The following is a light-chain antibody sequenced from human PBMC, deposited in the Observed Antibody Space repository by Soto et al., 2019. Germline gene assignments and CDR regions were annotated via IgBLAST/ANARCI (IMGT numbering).Light chain of an antibody. CDR1: SSDFGGYNY. CDR3: SSYTSSSIFYV. V-gene: IGLV2-14*01. J-gene: IGLJ1*01. Sequence: QSVLTQPGSLSGSPGQSITISCTGTSSDFGGYNYVSWYQQHPGKAPKLMIYDVSNRPSGVSNRFSGSKSGNTASLTISGLQAEDEADYYCSSYTSSSIFYVFGTGTKVTVL. CDR2: DVS.